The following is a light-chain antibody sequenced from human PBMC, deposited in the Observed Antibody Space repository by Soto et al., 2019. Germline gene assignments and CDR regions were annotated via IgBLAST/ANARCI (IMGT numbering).Light chain of an antibody. Sequence: LTQPASVPGSPGQSITISCTGTSSDVGGYKYVSWYQQHPGKAPKLMIYEVSNRPSGVAHRFSGSKSGNTASLTISGLQAEDEADYYCSSYTTTSALVVFGTGTKVTVL. V-gene: IGLV2-14*01. CDR3: SSYTTTSALVV. J-gene: IGLJ1*01. CDR1: SSDVGGYKY. CDR2: EVS.